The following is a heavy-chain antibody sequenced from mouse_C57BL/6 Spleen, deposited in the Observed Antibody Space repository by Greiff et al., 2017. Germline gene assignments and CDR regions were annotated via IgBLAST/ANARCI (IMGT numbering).Heavy chain of an antibody. Sequence: VQLQQSGPELVKPGASVKISGKASGYPFPGYYMNWVKQSPEKSLEWIGEINPSTGGTTYNQKFKAKATLTVDKSSSTAYMQLKSLTSEDSAVYYCARWLPRREDAMDYWGQGTSVTVSS. CDR3: ARWLPRREDAMDY. D-gene: IGHD2-2*01. J-gene: IGHJ4*01. CDR2: INPSTGGT. V-gene: IGHV1-42*01. CDR1: GYPFPGYY.